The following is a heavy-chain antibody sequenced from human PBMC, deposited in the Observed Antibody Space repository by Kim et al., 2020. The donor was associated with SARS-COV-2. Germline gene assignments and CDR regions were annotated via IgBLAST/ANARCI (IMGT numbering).Heavy chain of an antibody. V-gene: IGHV4-34*01. Sequence: SNPSLERRATISVDTSKNQLSLKLSSVTAADTAVYYCAIGDGYLGYWFDPWGQGTLVTVSS. J-gene: IGHJ5*02. D-gene: IGHD2-21*01. CDR3: AIGDGYLGYWFDP.